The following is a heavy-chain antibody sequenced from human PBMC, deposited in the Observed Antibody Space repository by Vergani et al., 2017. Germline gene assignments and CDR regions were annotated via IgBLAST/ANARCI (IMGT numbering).Heavy chain of an antibody. CDR2: FDPEDGET. CDR1: GYTPTELS. D-gene: IGHD6-13*01. J-gene: IGHJ3*02. Sequence: QVQLVQSVAEVKKPGAPVKVSCTVSGYTPTELSMPRVPQAPGKGLEGMGGFDPEDGETLYAQKFQVRVTMTADTSTDTAYMELSSLRSEDTAVYYCATTAAAGTRSEAFDIWGQGTMVTVSS. CDR3: ATTAAAGTRSEAFDI. V-gene: IGHV1-24*01.